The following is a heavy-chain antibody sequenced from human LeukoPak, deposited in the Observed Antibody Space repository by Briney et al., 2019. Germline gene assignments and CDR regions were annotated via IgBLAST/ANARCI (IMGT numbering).Heavy chain of an antibody. D-gene: IGHD2-15*01. CDR1: GYTFTGYY. J-gene: IGHJ5*02. CDR2: INPNSGGT. CDR3: ARVPPYCSGGSCYSRTVWFDP. Sequence: ASVKVSCKASGYTFTGYYMHWVRQAPGQGLEWMGWINPNSGGTNYAQKFQGRVTMTRDTSISTAYMELSRLRSDDTAVYYCARVPPYCSGGSCYSRTVWFDPWGQGTLVTVSS. V-gene: IGHV1-2*02.